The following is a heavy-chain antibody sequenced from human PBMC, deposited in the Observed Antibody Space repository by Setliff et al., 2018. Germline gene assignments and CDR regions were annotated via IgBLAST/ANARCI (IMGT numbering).Heavy chain of an antibody. CDR1: GFTFSSYT. CDR3: ARGGDYCGGECYIPPPDSY. Sequence: PGGSLRLSCEASGFTFSSYTMTWVRQAPGKGLEWVSMISGSAQTTYYADSVKGRFTISRDNAKNPLYLQMNSLRPEDTAVYYCARGGDYCGGECYIPPPDSYWGQGTLVTVSS. D-gene: IGHD2-21*01. CDR2: ISGSAQTT. V-gene: IGHV3-23*01. J-gene: IGHJ4*02.